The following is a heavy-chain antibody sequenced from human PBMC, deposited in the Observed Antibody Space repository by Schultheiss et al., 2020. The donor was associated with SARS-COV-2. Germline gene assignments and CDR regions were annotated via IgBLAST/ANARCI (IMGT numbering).Heavy chain of an antibody. D-gene: IGHD3-10*01. Sequence: ASVKVSCKASGYTFTGYYMHWVRQAPGQGLEWMGWINPNSGGTNYAQKFQGWVTMTRDTSISTAYMELSRLRSDDTAVYYCARARNYGSGRTGYYYYMDVWGKGTTVTVSS. V-gene: IGHV1-2*04. J-gene: IGHJ6*03. CDR1: GYTFTGYY. CDR3: ARARNYGSGRTGYYYYMDV. CDR2: INPNSGGT.